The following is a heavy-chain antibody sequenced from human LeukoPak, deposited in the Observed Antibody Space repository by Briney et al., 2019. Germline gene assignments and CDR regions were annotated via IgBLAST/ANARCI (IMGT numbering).Heavy chain of an antibody. CDR3: TRVLSDSRGWYHFDY. D-gene: IGHD6-19*01. Sequence: GGSLRLSCAASGFTFSTYEMNWVRQAPGKGLEWLSYISSSGSTTYYADSVRGRFTISRDNSKNILSLQMNSLRADDTAIYYCTRVLSDSRGWYHFDYWGQGTLVTVSS. V-gene: IGHV3-48*03. CDR1: GFTFSTYE. CDR2: ISSSGSTT. J-gene: IGHJ4*02.